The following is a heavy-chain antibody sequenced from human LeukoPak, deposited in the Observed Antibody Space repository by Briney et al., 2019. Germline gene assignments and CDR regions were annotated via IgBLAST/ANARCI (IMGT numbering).Heavy chain of an antibody. Sequence: GGSLRLSCAASGFTFITYNMNWVRQAPGKGLEWVSSISSTSSSYRYYADSVKGRFTISRDNAKNSLYLQMNSLRAEDTAVYYCAKIGRRDSSSWQPSQRAEYFQHWGQGTLVTVSS. CDR2: ISSTSSSYR. D-gene: IGHD6-13*01. CDR3: AKIGRRDSSSWQPSQRAEYFQH. CDR1: GFTFITYN. V-gene: IGHV3-21*04. J-gene: IGHJ1*01.